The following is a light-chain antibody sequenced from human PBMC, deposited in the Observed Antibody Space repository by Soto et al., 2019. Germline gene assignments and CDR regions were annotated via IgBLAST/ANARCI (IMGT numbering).Light chain of an antibody. V-gene: IGKV2-30*02. CDR1: RSLVHSDGNIY. CDR2: QVY. Sequence: DVVLTQSPLSLSVTLGQPASISCGSSRSLVHSDGNIYLIWFQQRPGQSPRRLIYQVYNRDSGVPDRFSGSGSVPDFTLKISRVEAEDVGVYCCLQATHWPHTFGQGTKVDIK. CDR3: LQATHWPHT. J-gene: IGKJ2*01.